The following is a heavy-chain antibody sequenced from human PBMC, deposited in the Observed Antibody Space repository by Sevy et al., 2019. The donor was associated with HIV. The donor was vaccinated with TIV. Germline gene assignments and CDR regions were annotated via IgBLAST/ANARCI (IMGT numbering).Heavy chain of an antibody. J-gene: IGHJ6*02. CDR1: GYTFTSYG. D-gene: IGHD3-10*01. CDR3: ARRGSGSYTYYYYGMDV. V-gene: IGHV1-18*01. Sequence: ASVKVSCKASGYTFTSYGISWVRQAPGQGLEWMGWISAYNGNTNYAQKLQGRVTMTTDPSTSTAYMELRSLRSDDTAVYYCARRGSGSYTYYYYGMDVWGQGTTVTVSS. CDR2: ISAYNGNT.